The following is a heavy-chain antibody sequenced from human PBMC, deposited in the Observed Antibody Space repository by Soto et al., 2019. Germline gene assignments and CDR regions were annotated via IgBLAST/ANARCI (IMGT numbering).Heavy chain of an antibody. J-gene: IGHJ4*02. Sequence: GESLKISCKGSGYSFTSYWIGWVRQMPGKGLEWMGIIYLGDSDTRYSPSFQGQVTISADKSISTAYLQWSSLKASDTAMYYCARQTYCSSTSCYTVDSWGQGTLVTVSS. V-gene: IGHV5-51*01. CDR3: ARQTYCSSTSCYTVDS. D-gene: IGHD2-2*02. CDR2: IYLGDSDT. CDR1: GYSFTSYW.